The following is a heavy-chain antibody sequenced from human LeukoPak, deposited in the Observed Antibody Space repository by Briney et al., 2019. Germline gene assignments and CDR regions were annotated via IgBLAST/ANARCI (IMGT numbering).Heavy chain of an antibody. CDR2: IKEDGNKK. CDR1: GFTFSTYW. CDR3: ARVAYGWSRGDAFDI. V-gene: IGHV3-7*01. Sequence: GGSLRLSCVASGFTFSTYWMTWVRQAPGKGLEWVASIKEDGNKKSYVDSVRGRFTISRDNAKNSMFLQMNSLRVEDTAVFYCARVAYGWSRGDAFDIWGHGTTVPVS. J-gene: IGHJ3*02. D-gene: IGHD6-19*01.